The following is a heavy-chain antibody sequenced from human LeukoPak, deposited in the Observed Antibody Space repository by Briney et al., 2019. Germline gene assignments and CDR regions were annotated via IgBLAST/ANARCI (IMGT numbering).Heavy chain of an antibody. J-gene: IGHJ3*02. D-gene: IGHD2-21*02. CDR2: IYYSGGT. V-gene: IGHV4-30-4*07. CDR1: GGSISSGCYS. Sequence: SETLSLTCAVSGGSISSGCYSCIWIRQPPGKGLEWIVYIYYSGGTNYNPSLKSRVTISVDTSKDQFSLRLRSVTAADTAVYYCASLTAHDLAAFDIWGQGTMVTVSS. CDR3: ASLTAHDLAAFDI.